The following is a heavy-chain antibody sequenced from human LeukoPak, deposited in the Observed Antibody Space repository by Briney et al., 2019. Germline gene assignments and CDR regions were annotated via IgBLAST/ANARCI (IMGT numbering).Heavy chain of an antibody. Sequence: SETLSLICSFSGASDYSDSSYWPWIRQAPGKGLVRIGYVDYRGGTKYNASLKSRVTISLETSKNQFSLNLNSVIAADTAVYYCAREVATSYYDSGAYYRQTEAFDFWGQGKMVTVSS. D-gene: IGHD3-22*01. J-gene: IGHJ3*01. CDR2: VDYRGGT. V-gene: IGHV4-61*01. CDR3: AREVATSYYDSGAYYRQTEAFDF. CDR1: GASDYSDSSY.